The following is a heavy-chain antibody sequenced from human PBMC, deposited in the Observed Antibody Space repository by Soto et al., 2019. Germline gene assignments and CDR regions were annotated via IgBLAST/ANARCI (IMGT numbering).Heavy chain of an antibody. D-gene: IGHD3-16*02. V-gene: IGHV1-69*12. Sequence: QVQLVQSGAEVKKPGSSVKVSCKASGGTFSSYAISWVRQAPGQGLEWMGGIIPIFGTANYAQKFQGRVTSTADESTSTAYMELSSLRSEDTAVYYCAREMEYYDYVWGSYRRSPFDYWGQGTLVTVSS. CDR3: AREMEYYDYVWGSYRRSPFDY. J-gene: IGHJ4*02. CDR2: IIPIFGTA. CDR1: GGTFSSYA.